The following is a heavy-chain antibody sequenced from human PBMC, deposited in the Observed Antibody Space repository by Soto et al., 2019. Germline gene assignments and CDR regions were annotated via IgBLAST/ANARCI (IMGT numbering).Heavy chain of an antibody. D-gene: IGHD2-8*02. CDR1: GFTVSTYG. CDR2: ISRDGGTK. V-gene: IGHV3-30*03. J-gene: IGHJ4*02. CDR3: TGEVASGY. Sequence: QVQLVESGGGVVQPGRSLRRSCAVSGFTVSTYGMHWVRQAPGKGLEWVAVISRDGGTKYYADSVKGRFTISRDNSRNTRFLEMNSLRGDDMPVYYCTGEVASGYWGQGPLVTVSS.